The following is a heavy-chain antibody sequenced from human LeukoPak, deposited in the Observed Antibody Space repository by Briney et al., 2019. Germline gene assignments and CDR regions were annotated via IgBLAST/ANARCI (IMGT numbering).Heavy chain of an antibody. J-gene: IGHJ4*02. CDR3: AKDQAEYYYDSSGYWLY. Sequence: GGSLRLSCAASGFTFSSYAMSWVRQAPGKGLEWVSAISGSGGSTYYADSVKGRFTISRDNSKNTLYLQMNSLRAEDTAVYYCAKDQAEYYYDSSGYWLYWGQGILVTVSS. D-gene: IGHD3-22*01. CDR1: GFTFSSYA. CDR2: ISGSGGST. V-gene: IGHV3-23*01.